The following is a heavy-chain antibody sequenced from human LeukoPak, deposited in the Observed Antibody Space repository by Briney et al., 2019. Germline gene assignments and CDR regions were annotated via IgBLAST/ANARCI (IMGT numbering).Heavy chain of an antibody. CDR1: GDSISSGSYY. J-gene: IGHJ3*02. V-gene: IGHV4-61*02. CDR2: IYTSGST. D-gene: IGHD3-10*01. CDR3: ARDEGLLWFGESGVAFDI. Sequence: SETLSLTCTVSGDSISSGSYYWSWIRQPAGKGLEWIGRIYTSGSTNYNPSLKSRVTISIDTSKNQFSLKLTSVTAADTAVYYCARDEGLLWFGESGVAFDIWGQGTMVTVSS.